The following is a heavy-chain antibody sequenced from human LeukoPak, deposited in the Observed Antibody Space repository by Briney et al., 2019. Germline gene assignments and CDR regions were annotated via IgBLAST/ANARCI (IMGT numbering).Heavy chain of an antibody. V-gene: IGHV4-59*08. Sequence: SETLSLTCTVSGVSISSYYWSWIRQPPGKGLEWIGYIYYSGSTNYNPSLKSRVTISVDTSKNQFSLKLSSVTAADTAVYYCARVRSGCSGGSCPPINNWFDPWGQGTLVTVSS. CDR1: GVSISSYY. D-gene: IGHD2-15*01. CDR3: ARVRSGCSGGSCPPINNWFDP. J-gene: IGHJ5*02. CDR2: IYYSGST.